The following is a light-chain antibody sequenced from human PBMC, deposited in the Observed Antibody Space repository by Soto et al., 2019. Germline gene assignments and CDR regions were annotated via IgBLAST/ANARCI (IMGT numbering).Light chain of an antibody. V-gene: IGKV3-15*01. Sequence: EIVMTQSPATLSVAPGERVTFSCRASQGVSRKLAWYQHKPGQAPRLLISGASTGATGIPARFSGSGSGTEFTLTINSLQSEDFAVYYCQQYNNWPRTFGQGTKVDI. CDR1: QGVSRK. CDR3: QQYNNWPRT. J-gene: IGKJ1*01. CDR2: GAS.